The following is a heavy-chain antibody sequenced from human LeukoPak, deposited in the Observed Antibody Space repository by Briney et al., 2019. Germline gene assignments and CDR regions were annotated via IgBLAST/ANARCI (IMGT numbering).Heavy chain of an antibody. Sequence: TGGSLRLSCAASGCTFSSYAMSWVRQAPGKGLEWVSAISGSGGSTYYADSVKGRFTISRDNSKNTLYLQMNSLRAEDTAVYYCAKDWHYYDSSGPVDYWGQGTLVTVSS. D-gene: IGHD3-22*01. V-gene: IGHV3-23*01. J-gene: IGHJ4*02. CDR2: ISGSGGST. CDR3: AKDWHYYDSSGPVDY. CDR1: GCTFSSYA.